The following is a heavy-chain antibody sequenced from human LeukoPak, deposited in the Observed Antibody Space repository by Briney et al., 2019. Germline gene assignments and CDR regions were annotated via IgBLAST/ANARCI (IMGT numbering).Heavy chain of an antibody. CDR3: AKDQWWFGESDAFDI. V-gene: IGHV3-23*01. CDR2: ISGSGGST. J-gene: IGHJ3*02. CDR1: GFAFSSYD. Sequence: GGSLRLSCAASGFAFSSYDMSWVRQAPGKGLEWVSAISGSGGSTYYADSVKGRFTISRDNSKNTLYLQMNSLRAEDTAVYYCAKDQWWFGESDAFDIWGQGTMVTVSS. D-gene: IGHD3-10*01.